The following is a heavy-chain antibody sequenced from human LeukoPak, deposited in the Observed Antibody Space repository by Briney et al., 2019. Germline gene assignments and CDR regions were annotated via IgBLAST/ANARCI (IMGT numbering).Heavy chain of an antibody. V-gene: IGHV1-2*02. CDR3: ARVLPYCGGGSCQRHYRLDP. D-gene: IGHD2-15*01. CDR1: GYTFTGYY. J-gene: IGHJ5*02. CDR2: INPNSGGT. Sequence: GASVKVSCKASGYTFTGYYMHWVRQAPGQGLEWMGWINPNSGGTNYAQKFQGRVTMTRDTSISTAYMELSRLRSDDTAVYYCARVLPYCGGGSCQRHYRLDPWGQGTLVTVSS.